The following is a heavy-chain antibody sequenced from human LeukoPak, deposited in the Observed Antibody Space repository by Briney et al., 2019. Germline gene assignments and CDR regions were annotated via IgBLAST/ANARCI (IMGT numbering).Heavy chain of an antibody. J-gene: IGHJ5*02. CDR2: ISDDGTNT. CDR3: AKDAIRGVIVSYFDP. CDR1: GFTFSDYA. V-gene: IGHV3-30*18. D-gene: IGHD3-10*01. Sequence: GGSLRLSCTASGFTFSDYAIHWVRQAPGKGLEWVAVISDDGTNTFYGDSVKGRFTISRDNSNNTLFLQMSSLRADDTAVYYCAKDAIRGVIVSYFDPWGQGTRVTVSS.